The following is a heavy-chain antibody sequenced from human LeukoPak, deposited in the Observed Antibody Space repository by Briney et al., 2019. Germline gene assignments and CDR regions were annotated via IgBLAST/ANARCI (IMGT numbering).Heavy chain of an antibody. Sequence: PSETLSLTCTVSGDSFSGYFWNWIRQVPGKGLEWIGYMYYSGSTKYNPSLKSRVTISVDTSKNQFSLKSTSVTAADTAVYYCARGGITIFGVTIEGFDYWGPGTLVTVSS. J-gene: IGHJ4*02. CDR1: GDSFSGYF. CDR3: ARGGITIFGVTIEGFDY. CDR2: MYYSGST. D-gene: IGHD3-3*01. V-gene: IGHV4-59*01.